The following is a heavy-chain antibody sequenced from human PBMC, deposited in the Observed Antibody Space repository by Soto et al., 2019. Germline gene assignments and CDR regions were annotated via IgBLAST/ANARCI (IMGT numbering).Heavy chain of an antibody. D-gene: IGHD1-26*01. V-gene: IGHV6-1*01. CDR1: GYNFSHNRVA. CDR2: IYYRSKRYK. J-gene: IGHJ4*02. CDR3: ARGPILGEFSSFDY. Sequence: SETLSLTCAISGYNFSHNRVAWNWIRPSPWRGIELLGRIYYRSKRYKNHDASVKRRIAIDPDTSQNQFSLHLHSVTPEDTAVYYCARGPILGEFSSFDYWGQGILVTVSS.